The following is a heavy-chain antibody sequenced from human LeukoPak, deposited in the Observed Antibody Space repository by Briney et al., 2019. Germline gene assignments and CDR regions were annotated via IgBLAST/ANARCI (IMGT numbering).Heavy chain of an antibody. J-gene: IGHJ3*02. CDR1: GGSISTGGHY. Sequence: SPSQTPSLNCTVSGGSISTGGHYWSWIRQHPGKGLEWIAYIYYNGRINYNPSLKSRVTISVDRSKNQFSLKLSSVTAADTAVYYCARVDTAMTDAFDIWGQGTMVTVSS. D-gene: IGHD5-18*01. CDR2: IYYNGRI. CDR3: ARVDTAMTDAFDI. V-gene: IGHV4-31*03.